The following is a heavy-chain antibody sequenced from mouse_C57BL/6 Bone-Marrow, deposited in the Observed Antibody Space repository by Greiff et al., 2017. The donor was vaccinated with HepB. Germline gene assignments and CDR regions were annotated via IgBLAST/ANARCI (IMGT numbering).Heavy chain of an antibody. CDR1: GFTFSSYA. J-gene: IGHJ2*01. Sequence: EVHLVESGEGLVKPGGSLKLSCAASGFTFSSYAMSWVRQTPEKRLEWVAYISSGGDYIYYADTVKGRFTISRDNARNTLYLQMSSLKSEDTAMYYCTIDYYGLYFDYWGQGTTLTVSS. V-gene: IGHV5-9-1*02. D-gene: IGHD1-1*01. CDR2: ISSGGDYI. CDR3: TIDYYGLYFDY.